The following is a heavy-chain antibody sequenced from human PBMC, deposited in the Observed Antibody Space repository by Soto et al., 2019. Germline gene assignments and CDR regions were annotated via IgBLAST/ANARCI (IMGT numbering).Heavy chain of an antibody. D-gene: IGHD3-22*01. J-gene: IGHJ3*02. V-gene: IGHV1-69*01. Sequence: QVQLVQSGAEVKKPGSSVKVSCKASGGTFSSYAISWVRQAPGQGLEWMGGIIPIFGTANYAQKFQGRVTITADESTSTAYMEQSRLRSEDTAVYYCASRYYDSSGYPARAFDIWGQGTMVTVSS. CDR3: ASRYYDSSGYPARAFDI. CDR1: GGTFSSYA. CDR2: IIPIFGTA.